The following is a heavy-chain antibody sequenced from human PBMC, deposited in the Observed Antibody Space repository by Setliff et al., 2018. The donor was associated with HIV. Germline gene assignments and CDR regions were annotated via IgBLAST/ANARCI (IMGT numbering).Heavy chain of an antibody. CDR1: GFTFSSYG. V-gene: IGHV3-30*18. CDR2: ISYDGSNK. D-gene: IGHD1-26*01. Sequence: GGSLRLSCAASGFTFSSYGMHWVRQAPGKGLEWVALISYDGSNKYYADSVKGRFTVSRDNSKNILFLQMDSLGAEDTGIYYCAKPTSGMYPRAFDLWGRGTVVT. CDR3: AKPTSGMYPRAFDL. J-gene: IGHJ3*01.